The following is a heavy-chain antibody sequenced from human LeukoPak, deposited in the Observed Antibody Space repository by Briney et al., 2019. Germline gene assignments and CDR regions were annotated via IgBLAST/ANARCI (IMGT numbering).Heavy chain of an antibody. Sequence: SETLSLTCTVSGGSISSYYWSWIRQPPRKGLEWIGYIYYSGSTNYNPSLKSRVTISVDTSKNQFSLKLSSVTAADTAVYYCARDSCSSTSCPSTQLWLPWFDPWGQGTLVTVSS. D-gene: IGHD2-2*01. V-gene: IGHV4-59*01. CDR2: IYYSGST. CDR1: GGSISSYY. CDR3: ARDSCSSTSCPSTQLWLPWFDP. J-gene: IGHJ5*02.